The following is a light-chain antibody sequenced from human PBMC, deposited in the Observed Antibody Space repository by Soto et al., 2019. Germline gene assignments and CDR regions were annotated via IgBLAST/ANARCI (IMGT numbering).Light chain of an antibody. CDR1: QGIANY. Sequence: DIQLTQSPSFLSASVGDGVTITCRASQGIANYFAWYQQKPGKAPKLLIYAASNLQSGVPSRFSGSGSGTDFTLTISSLQPEDFASYYCQQSYETPWTFGQGTKVDIK. V-gene: IGKV1-39*01. J-gene: IGKJ1*01. CDR3: QQSYETPWT. CDR2: AAS.